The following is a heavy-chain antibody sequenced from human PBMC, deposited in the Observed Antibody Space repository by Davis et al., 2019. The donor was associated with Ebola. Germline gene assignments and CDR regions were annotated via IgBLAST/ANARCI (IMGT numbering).Heavy chain of an antibody. Sequence: GESLNISCHGSGYSSTSYWIGWVRQMPGKGLEWMGIIYPGDSDTRYSPSFQGQVTISADKSIRTAYLQWSSLKASDTAMYYCARQGYSSGGGCFDPWGQGTLVTVSS. CDR1: GYSSTSYW. J-gene: IGHJ5*02. V-gene: IGHV5-51*01. CDR2: IYPGDSDT. CDR3: ARQGYSSGGGCFDP. D-gene: IGHD6-19*01.